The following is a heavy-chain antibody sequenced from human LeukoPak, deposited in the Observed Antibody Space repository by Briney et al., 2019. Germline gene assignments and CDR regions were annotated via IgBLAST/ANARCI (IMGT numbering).Heavy chain of an antibody. CDR3: ARVTGDSSDAFDI. V-gene: IGHV1-18*01. D-gene: IGHD6-13*01. CDR1: GYTFTSYG. CDR2: ISAYNGNT. J-gene: IGHJ3*02. Sequence: ASVKVSCKASGYTFTSYGISWVRQAPGQGLEWMGWISAYNGNTNYAQKLQGRVTMTRDTSISTAYMELSRLRSDDTAVYYCARVTGDSSDAFDIWGQGTMVTVSS.